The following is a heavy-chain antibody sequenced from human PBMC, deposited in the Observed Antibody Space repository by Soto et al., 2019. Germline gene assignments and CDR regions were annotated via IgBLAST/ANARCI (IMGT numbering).Heavy chain of an antibody. CDR1: GGSITSYY. J-gene: IGHJ6*02. D-gene: IGHD3-3*01. CDR2: IYHTGSI. CDR3: ARDMRVFGGIDV. V-gene: IGHV4-4*07. Sequence: NLSETLSLTCTVSGGSITSYYWSWIRQSAGKGLEWIGRIYHTGSINYNPSLQSRVTMSVDTFKNQVSLKLTSVTAADAAVYYCARDMRVFGGIDVWGQGTTVT.